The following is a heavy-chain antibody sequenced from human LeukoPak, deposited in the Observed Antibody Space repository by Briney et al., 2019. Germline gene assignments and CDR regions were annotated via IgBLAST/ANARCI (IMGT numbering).Heavy chain of an antibody. D-gene: IGHD3-10*01. Sequence: PGESLRISCKGSGYSFTSYWIGWVRQMPGKGLEWMGIIYPGDSDTRYSPSFQGQVTISADKSISTAYLQWSSLKASDTAMYYCAIDTNNYYGSGSFDYWGQGILVTVSS. CDR3: AIDTNNYYGSGSFDY. CDR2: IYPGDSDT. CDR1: GYSFTSYW. V-gene: IGHV5-51*01. J-gene: IGHJ4*02.